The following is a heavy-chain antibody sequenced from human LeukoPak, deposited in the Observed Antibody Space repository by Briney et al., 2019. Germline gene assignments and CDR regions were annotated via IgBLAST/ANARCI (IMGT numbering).Heavy chain of an antibody. CDR1: GGSVSGWY. CDR3: ARENSGNYRGFDY. D-gene: IGHD1-26*01. J-gene: IGHJ4*02. V-gene: IGHV4-4*07. CDR2: IYTSGNT. Sequence: SETLSLTCTVSGGSVSGWYWSWIRQPAGKGLEWIGRIYTSGNTNYNPSLKSRVTMSVDTSKNQFSLKLTSMTAADTAVYYCARENSGNYRGFDYWGQGILVTVSS.